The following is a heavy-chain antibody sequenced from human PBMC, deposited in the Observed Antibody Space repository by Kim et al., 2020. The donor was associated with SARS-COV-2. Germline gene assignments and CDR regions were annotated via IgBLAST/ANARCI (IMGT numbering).Heavy chain of an antibody. Sequence: ASVKVSCKASEYTFTGYYMHWVRQAPGQGLEWMGWINPNSGGTNYAQKFQGRVTMTRDTSINTSYMELNRLRSDDTAVYYCASRSGSYSPRPFDYWGQGTLVTVSS. CDR1: EYTFTGYY. CDR3: ASRSGSYSPRPFDY. D-gene: IGHD6-6*01. J-gene: IGHJ4*02. CDR2: INPNSGGT. V-gene: IGHV1-2*02.